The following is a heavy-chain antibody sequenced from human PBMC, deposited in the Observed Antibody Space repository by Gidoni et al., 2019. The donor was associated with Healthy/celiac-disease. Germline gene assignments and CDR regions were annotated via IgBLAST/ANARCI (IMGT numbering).Heavy chain of an antibody. V-gene: IGHV4-39*01. CDR2: IYYSGST. Sequence: QLQLQESGPGLVKPSETLSLTCTVSCGPNSSSSSYWGWIRQPPGKGLEWIGSIYYSGSTYYNPSLKSRVTISVDTSKNQFSLKLSSVTAADTAVYYCARPSAAAAGIVEDYWGQGTLVTVSS. CDR3: ARPSAAAAGIVEDY. D-gene: IGHD6-13*01. CDR1: CGPNSSSSSY. J-gene: IGHJ4*02.